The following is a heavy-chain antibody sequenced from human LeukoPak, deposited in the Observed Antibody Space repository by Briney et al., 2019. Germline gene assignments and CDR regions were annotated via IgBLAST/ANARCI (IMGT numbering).Heavy chain of an antibody. D-gene: IGHD2-2*01. V-gene: IGHV4-59*02. J-gene: IGHJ4*02. CDR1: GGSVSNKY. Sequence: PSETLSLTCTVSGGSVSNKYWSWIRQPPGKGLEWIGYIYYSGSTNYNPSLKSRVTILVDTSKNQFSLKLSSVTAADTAVYYCARGGPYRSSTSCYDLDYWGQGTLVTVSS. CDR3: ARGGPYRSSTSCYDLDY. CDR2: IYYSGST.